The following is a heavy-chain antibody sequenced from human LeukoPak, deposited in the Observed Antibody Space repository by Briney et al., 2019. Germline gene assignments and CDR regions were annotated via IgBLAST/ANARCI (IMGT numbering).Heavy chain of an antibody. CDR2: ISSSSSYI. J-gene: IGHJ4*02. CDR1: GFTSSRYT. Sequence: GSLRLSCAASGFTSSRYTMNWVRQAPGKGLEWVSSISSSSSYIYYADSVKGRFTISRDNAKNSLYLQMNSLRAEDTAVYYCARARSSSWYDYWGQGTLVTVSS. V-gene: IGHV3-21*01. D-gene: IGHD6-13*01. CDR3: ARARSSSWYDY.